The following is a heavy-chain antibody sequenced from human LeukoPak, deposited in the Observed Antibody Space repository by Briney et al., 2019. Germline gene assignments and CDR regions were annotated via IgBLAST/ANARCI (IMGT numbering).Heavy chain of an antibody. D-gene: IGHD3-9*01. CDR3: ARGHVLRYFDWLLKALGMDV. CDR1: GGSFSGYY. V-gene: IGHV4-34*01. J-gene: IGHJ6*02. CDR2: INHSGST. Sequence: SETLSLTCAVYGGSFSGYYWSWIRQPPGKGLEWIGEINHSGSTYYNPSLKSRVTISVDTSKNQFSLKLSSVTAADTAVYYCARGHVLRYFDWLLKALGMDVWGQGTTVTVSS.